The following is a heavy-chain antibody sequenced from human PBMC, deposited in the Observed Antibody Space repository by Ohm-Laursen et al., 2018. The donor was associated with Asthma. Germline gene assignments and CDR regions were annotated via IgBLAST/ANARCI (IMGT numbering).Heavy chain of an antibody. CDR3: ARGGGRYLIDD. CDR2: IWYDGSNK. J-gene: IGHJ4*02. V-gene: IGHV3-33*01. D-gene: IGHD1-1*01. CDR1: GFTFGSYG. Sequence: SLRLSCAASGFTFGSYGMHWVRQAPGKGLEWVAIIWYDGSNKNYADSVKGGFTFSRDNTKNTLFLQMDSLRVEDAAVYYCARGGGRYLIDDWGQGTVVTVSS.